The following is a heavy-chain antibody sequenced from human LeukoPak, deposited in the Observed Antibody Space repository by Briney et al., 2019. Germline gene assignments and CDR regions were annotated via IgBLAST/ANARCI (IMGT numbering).Heavy chain of an antibody. CDR1: GGSISSYY. CDR2: IYYSGST. CDR3: ARVRTYYDFWSGYSYNWFDP. J-gene: IGHJ5*02. Sequence: SETLSLTCTVSGGSISSYYWSWIRQPPGKGLEWIGYIYYSGSTNYNPSLKSRVTISVDTSKNQFSLKLSSVTAADTAVYYCARVRTYYDFWSGYSYNWFDPWGQGTLVTVSS. D-gene: IGHD3-3*01. V-gene: IGHV4-59*08.